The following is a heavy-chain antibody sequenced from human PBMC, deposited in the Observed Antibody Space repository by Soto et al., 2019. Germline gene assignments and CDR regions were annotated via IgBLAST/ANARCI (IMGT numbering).Heavy chain of an antibody. D-gene: IGHD6-13*01. V-gene: IGHV3-23*01. J-gene: IGHJ4*02. CDR1: GFTFSSYA. CDR3: AEEGRYSSSWYGPIDY. CDR2: ISGSGGST. Sequence: GGSLRLSCAASGFTFSSYAMSWVRQAPGKGLEWVSAISGSGGSTYYADSVKGRFTISRDNSKNTLYLQMNSLRAEDTAVYYCAEEGRYSSSWYGPIDYWGQGTLVTVSS.